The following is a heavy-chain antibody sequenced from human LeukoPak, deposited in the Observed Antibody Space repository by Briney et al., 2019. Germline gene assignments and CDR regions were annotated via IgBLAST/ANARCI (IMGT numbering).Heavy chain of an antibody. J-gene: IGHJ3*02. CDR2: TGSDGST. CDR3: ARAGDYGSGSCAFDM. Sequence: GGSLRLSCAASGFTFSSYWMHWVRQAPGKGLVWVSRTGSDGSTTYADSVKGRFTISRDNAKNTLYLQMNSLRAEDTAVYYCARAGDYGSGSCAFDMWGQGTMVTVSS. D-gene: IGHD3-10*01. CDR1: GFTFSSYW. V-gene: IGHV3-74*01.